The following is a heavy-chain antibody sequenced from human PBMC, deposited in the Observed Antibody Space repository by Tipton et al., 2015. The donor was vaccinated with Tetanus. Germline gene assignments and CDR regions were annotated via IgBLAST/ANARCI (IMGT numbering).Heavy chain of an antibody. CDR2: ISHSGSP. CDR1: GGSITKDY. V-gene: IGHV4-59*01. D-gene: IGHD1-14*01. Sequence: LRLSCNVSGGSITKDYWSWIRQSPGKTLEWIGYISHSGSPNYNPSLKSRATVSVDTSKNQFSLKLSSVTAADTAVYYCARGTGDYWGQGTLVTVSS. J-gene: IGHJ4*02. CDR3: ARGTGDY.